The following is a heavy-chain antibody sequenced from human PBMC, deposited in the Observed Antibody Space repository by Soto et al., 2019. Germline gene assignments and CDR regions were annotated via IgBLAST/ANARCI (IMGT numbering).Heavy chain of an antibody. Sequence: QITLNESGPTQVKPRQTLTLTCTFSGFSLTTSGVGVGWIRQSPGKAPEWLALIYWDDDKRYSPSLKSRLTITKDTSKNQVVLIMADLDPADTATYYCAHRVLCTVFGLVTTTAIYFDFWGQGTPVAVSS. CDR1: GFSLTTSGVG. CDR3: AHRVLCTVFGLVTTTAIYFDF. J-gene: IGHJ4*02. D-gene: IGHD3-3*01. V-gene: IGHV2-5*02. CDR2: IYWDDDK.